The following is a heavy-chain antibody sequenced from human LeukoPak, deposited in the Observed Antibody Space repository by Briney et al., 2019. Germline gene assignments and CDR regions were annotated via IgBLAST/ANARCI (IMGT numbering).Heavy chain of an antibody. Sequence: GASVKVSCKASGYTFTGYYMHWVRQAPGQGLEWMGWINPNSGGTNYAQKFQGRVTMTRDTSISTAYMELSRLRSDDTAVYYCARDLNSSSAWTYYYYYMDVWGKGTRVTVSS. CDR2: INPNSGGT. D-gene: IGHD6-6*01. CDR1: GYTFTGYY. V-gene: IGHV1-2*02. J-gene: IGHJ6*03. CDR3: ARDLNSSSAWTYYYYYMDV.